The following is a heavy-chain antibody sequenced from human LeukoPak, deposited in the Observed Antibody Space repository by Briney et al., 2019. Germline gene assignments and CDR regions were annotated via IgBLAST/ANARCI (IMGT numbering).Heavy chain of an antibody. Sequence: GGSLRLSCAPSGFTFSSSAMSWVRQAPGKGLEWVSAVGASGSNTYYADSVKGRFTISRDNSKNTLYLQMDSLRAEDTAVYYCARGPLYYYDSSGLPSLYFDYWGQGTLVTVSS. D-gene: IGHD3-22*01. V-gene: IGHV3-23*01. CDR1: GFTFSSSA. CDR3: ARGPLYYYDSSGLPSLYFDY. J-gene: IGHJ4*02. CDR2: VGASGSNT.